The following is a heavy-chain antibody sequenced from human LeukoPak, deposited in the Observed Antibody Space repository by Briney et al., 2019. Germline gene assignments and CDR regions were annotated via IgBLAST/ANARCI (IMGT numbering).Heavy chain of an antibody. D-gene: IGHD3-10*01. Sequence: SETLSLTCTVSGGSISSSSYYWGWIRQPPGKGLEWIGSIYYSGSTYYNPSLKSRVTISVDTSKNQFSLKLSSVTAADTAVYYCASGPRYGIIMVRGVIVSYYYYYMDVWGKGTTVTISS. CDR1: GGSISSSSYY. J-gene: IGHJ6*03. V-gene: IGHV4-39*01. CDR3: ASGPRYGIIMVRGVIVSYYYYYMDV. CDR2: IYYSGST.